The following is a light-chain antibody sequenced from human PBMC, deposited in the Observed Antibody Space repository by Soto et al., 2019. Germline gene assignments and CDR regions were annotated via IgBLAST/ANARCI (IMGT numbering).Light chain of an antibody. CDR3: SSFTSAYTFV. J-gene: IGLJ1*01. CDR2: EVS. Sequence: QSALAQPASVSGSPGQSIAISCTGTSGDVGGYNYVSWYQQHPGKAPKLLISEVSIRPSGVSDRFSGSKSGNTASLTISGLQTEDEADYYCSSFTSAYTFVFGSGTKGTVL. CDR1: SGDVGGYNY. V-gene: IGLV2-14*01.